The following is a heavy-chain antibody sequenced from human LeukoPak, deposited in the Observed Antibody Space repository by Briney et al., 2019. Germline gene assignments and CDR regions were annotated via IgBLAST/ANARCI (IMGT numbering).Heavy chain of an antibody. CDR2: IRESGGST. CDR1: GFTFSSYA. V-gene: IGHV3-23*01. D-gene: IGHD2-2*01. Sequence: GGSLRLSCGASGFTFSSYAMTGVRQAPGKGLEGVSSIRESGGSTSYAESVKGRFTISRDNSKNTLYLQMNSLRAEDTAVYYCAKDREYHLLWGYFDYWGQGTLVTVSS. CDR3: AKDREYHLLWGYFDY. J-gene: IGHJ4*02.